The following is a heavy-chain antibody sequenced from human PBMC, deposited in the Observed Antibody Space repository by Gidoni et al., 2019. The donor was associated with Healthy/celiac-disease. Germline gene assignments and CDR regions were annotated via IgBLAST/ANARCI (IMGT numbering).Heavy chain of an antibody. CDR1: GGSFSGYY. Sequence: QVQLQQWGAGLLKPSETLSLTCAVYGGSFSGYYWSWIRQPPGKGLEWIGEINHRGSTNYNPSLKSRVTISVDTSKNQFSLKLSSVTAADTAVYYCARAPPAQGSGPRAVDYWGQGTLVTVSS. V-gene: IGHV4-34*01. CDR2: INHRGST. J-gene: IGHJ4*02. D-gene: IGHD2-15*01. CDR3: ARAPPAQGSGPRAVDY.